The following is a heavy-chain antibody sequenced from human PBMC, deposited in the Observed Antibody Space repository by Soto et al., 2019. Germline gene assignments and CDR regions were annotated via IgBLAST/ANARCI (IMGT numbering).Heavy chain of an antibody. CDR2: ISWDGGST. CDR1: GFTFDDYT. J-gene: IGHJ5*02. CDR3: AKDAMVRGVWNSFDP. D-gene: IGHD3-10*01. V-gene: IGHV3-43*01. Sequence: GGSLRLSCAASGFTFDDYTMHWVRQAPGKGLEWVSLISWDGGSTYYADSVKGRFTISRDNSKNSLYLQMNSLRTEDTALYYCAKDAMVRGVWNSFDPWGQGTLVTVSS.